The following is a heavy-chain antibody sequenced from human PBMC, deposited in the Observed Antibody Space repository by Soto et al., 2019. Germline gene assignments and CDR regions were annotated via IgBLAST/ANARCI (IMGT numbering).Heavy chain of an antibody. V-gene: IGHV1-69*13. CDR3: ARGPLYYGSGSYYLDY. CDR2: IIPIFGTA. Sequence: SVKVSCKASGGTFSSYAISWVRQAPGQGLEWMGGIIPIFGTANYAQKFQGRVTITADESTSTAYMELSSLRSEDTAAYYCARGPLYYGSGSYYLDYWGQGTLVTVSS. CDR1: GGTFSSYA. D-gene: IGHD3-10*01. J-gene: IGHJ4*02.